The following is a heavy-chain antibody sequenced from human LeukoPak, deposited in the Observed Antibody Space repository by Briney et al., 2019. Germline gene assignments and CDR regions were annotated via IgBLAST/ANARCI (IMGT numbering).Heavy chain of an antibody. CDR3: ARDELDYYGSGSYRGG. J-gene: IGHJ4*02. V-gene: IGHV1-2*02. CDR2: INPNSGGT. Sequence: ASVKVSCKASGYTFTGYYMHWVRQAPGQGLEWMGWINPNSGGTNYAQKFQGRVTMTRDMSTSTVYMELSSLRSEDTAVYYCARDELDYYGSGSYRGGWGQGTLVTVSS. CDR1: GYTFTGYY. D-gene: IGHD3-10*01.